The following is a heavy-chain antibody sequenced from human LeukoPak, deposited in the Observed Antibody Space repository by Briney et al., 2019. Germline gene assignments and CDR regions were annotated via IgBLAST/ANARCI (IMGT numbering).Heavy chain of an antibody. Sequence: GWALRLSCPACLFTFSSYAMSGLRQAPGRGLEWVSGISGSDSSTYYADSGKGRFTISRDNSKNTLYLQMNSMRAEDTAVYYCAKPGPSHGLDYWGQGTLVTVSS. V-gene: IGHV3-23*01. D-gene: IGHD1-14*01. CDR3: AKPGPSHGLDY. J-gene: IGHJ4*02. CDR2: ISGSDSST. CDR1: LFTFSSYA.